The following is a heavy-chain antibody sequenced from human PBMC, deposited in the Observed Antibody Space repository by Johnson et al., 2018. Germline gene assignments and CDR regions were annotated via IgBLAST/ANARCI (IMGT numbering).Heavy chain of an antibody. CDR3: AKVRYEGVIISDAFDI. CDR2: INWNGGST. D-gene: IGHD3-16*02. V-gene: IGHV3-20*04. CDR1: GFTFDDYG. J-gene: IGHJ3*02. Sequence: VQLVESGGGVVRPGGSLRLSCAASGFTFDDYGMSWVRQAPGKGLEWVSGINWNGGSTGYADSVKGRFTISGDNAKNSRNLQMNSLRAEDTAVYYCAKVRYEGVIISDAFDIWGQGTMVTVSS.